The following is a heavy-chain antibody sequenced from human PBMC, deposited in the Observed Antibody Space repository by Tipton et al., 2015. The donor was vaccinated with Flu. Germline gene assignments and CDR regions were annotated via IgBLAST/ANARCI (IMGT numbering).Heavy chain of an antibody. CDR1: GGSLSSFY. CDR2: IYSSGIT. CDR3: ERGSGSGTFVIFDY. D-gene: IGHD3-10*01. J-gene: IGHJ4*02. V-gene: IGHV4-4*07. Sequence: LRLSCTVSGGSLSSFYWTWIRQPAGKGLEWIGRIYSSGITKYNPSLKSRVTMSVDTSKNQFSLSLSSVTAADTAVYYCERGSGSGTFVIFDYWGQGTLVAVSS.